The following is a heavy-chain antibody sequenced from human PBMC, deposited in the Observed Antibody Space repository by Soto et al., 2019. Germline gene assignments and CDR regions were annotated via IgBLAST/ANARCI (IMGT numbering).Heavy chain of an antibody. CDR2: IYDSGIT. J-gene: IGHJ4*02. CDR3: ARTYDSNGYANEFDS. D-gene: IGHD3-22*01. V-gene: IGHV4-59*01. CDR1: GRSINSYY. Sequence: PSETLSLTCNVSGRSINSYYWSWVRQPPGKGLEWIGYIYDSGITSYNPSLKSRVTMSADTSKNQFSLKLTSVTGADTAVYYCARTYDSNGYANEFDSWGQGILVTVPQ.